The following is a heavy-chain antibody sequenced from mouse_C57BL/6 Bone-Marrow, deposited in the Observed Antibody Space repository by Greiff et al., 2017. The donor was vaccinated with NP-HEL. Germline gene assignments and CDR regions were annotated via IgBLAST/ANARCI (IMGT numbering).Heavy chain of an antibody. CDR2: ISSGSSTI. J-gene: IGHJ3*01. D-gene: IGHD2-4*01. CDR3: ARRYYDYDGFAY. CDR1: GFTFSDYG. V-gene: IGHV5-17*01. Sequence: EVQGVESGGGLVKPGGSLKLSCAASGFTFSDYGMHWVRQAPEKGLEWVAYISSGSSTIYYADTVKGRFTISRDNAKNTLFLQMTSLRSEDTAMYYCARRYYDYDGFAYWGQGTLVTDSA.